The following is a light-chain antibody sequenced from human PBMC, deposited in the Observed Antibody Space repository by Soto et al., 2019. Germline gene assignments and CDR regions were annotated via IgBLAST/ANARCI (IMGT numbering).Light chain of an antibody. CDR3: SSYAGSNIFYV. J-gene: IGLJ1*01. CDR1: SSDVGGYNY. CDR2: EVT. Sequence: ALTQPPSASGSPGQSVTISCTGTSSDVGGYNYVSWYQQHPGKAPKLMIYEVTKRPSGVPDRFSGSKSGNTASLTVSGLQAEDEADYYCSSYAGSNIFYVFGTGTKSPS. V-gene: IGLV2-8*01.